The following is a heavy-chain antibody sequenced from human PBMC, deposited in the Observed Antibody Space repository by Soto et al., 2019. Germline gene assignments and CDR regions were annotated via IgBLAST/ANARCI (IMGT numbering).Heavy chain of an antibody. CDR1: GYSFTSYW. D-gene: IGHD3-22*01. CDR2: IYPGDSDT. V-gene: IGHV5-51*01. J-gene: IGHJ6*04. CDR3: ASTYYYDSSGYYHYGMDV. Sequence: PGESLKISCKGSGYSFTSYWIGWVRQMPGKGLEWMGIIYPGDSDTRYSPSFQGQVTISADKSISTAYLQWSSLKASDTAMYYCASTYYYDSSGYYHYGMDVWGKGTTVTVSS.